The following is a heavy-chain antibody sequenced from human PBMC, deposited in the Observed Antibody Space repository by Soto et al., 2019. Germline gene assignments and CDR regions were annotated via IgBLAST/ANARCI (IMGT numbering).Heavy chain of an antibody. V-gene: IGHV1-69*13. CDR2: IIPIFGTA. J-gene: IGHJ6*02. CDR1: GGTFSSYA. CDR3: ATTWYSSSWYSMEDYYYYYGMDV. D-gene: IGHD6-13*01. Sequence: ASVKVSCKASGGTFSSYAISWVRQAPGQGLEWMGGIIPIFGTANYAQKFQGRVTITADESTSTAYMELSSLRSEDTAVYYCATTWYSSSWYSMEDYYYYYGMDVWGQGTTVTVSS.